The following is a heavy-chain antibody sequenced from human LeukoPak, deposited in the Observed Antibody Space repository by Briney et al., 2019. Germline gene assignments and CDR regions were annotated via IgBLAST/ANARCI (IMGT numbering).Heavy chain of an antibody. J-gene: IGHJ4*02. CDR1: GGSLSRSSYY. Sequence: SETLSLPFTVSGGSLSRSSYYWGWIRQPPGKGLEWIGSIYYSGSTYYNPSLKSRVTISVDTSKNQFSLKLSSVTAADTAVYYCARCKGCGYSYSVSQDFDYWGQGTLVTVSS. D-gene: IGHD2-15*01. CDR2: IYYSGST. V-gene: IGHV4-39*01. CDR3: ARCKGCGYSYSVSQDFDY.